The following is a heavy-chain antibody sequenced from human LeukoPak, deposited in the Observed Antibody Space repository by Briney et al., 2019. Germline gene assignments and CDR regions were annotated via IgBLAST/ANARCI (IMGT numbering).Heavy chain of an antibody. V-gene: IGHV4-39*07. CDR3: AREWTTWGAFDI. CDR1: GGSISSRTYY. CDR2: IYYTGST. D-gene: IGHD3-16*01. Sequence: SETLSLTCTVSGGSISSRTYYWGWIRQPPGKGLEWVGSIYYTGSTFYNPSLKSRVTISVDTSKNQFSMKLSSVTAADAAVYFCAREWTTWGAFDIWGQGTMVTVSS. J-gene: IGHJ3*02.